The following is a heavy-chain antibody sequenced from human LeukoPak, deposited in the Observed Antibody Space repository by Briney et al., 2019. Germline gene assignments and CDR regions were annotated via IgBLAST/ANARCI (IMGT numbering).Heavy chain of an antibody. V-gene: IGHV4-34*01. CDR3: ATSGSYRLGY. CDR2: INHSGST. D-gene: IGHD1-26*01. J-gene: IGHJ4*02. Sequence: SETLSLTCAVYGGSFSGYYWSWIRQPPGKGLEWIGEINHSGSTNYNPSLKSRVTISVDTSKNQFSLKLSSVTAADTAVYYCATSGSYRLGYWGQGTLVTVSS. CDR1: GGSFSGYY.